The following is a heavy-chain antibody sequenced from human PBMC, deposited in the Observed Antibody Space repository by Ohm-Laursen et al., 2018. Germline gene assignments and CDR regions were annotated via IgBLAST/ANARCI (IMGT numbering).Heavy chain of an antibody. J-gene: IGHJ4*02. V-gene: IGHV3-7*03. Sequence: SLRLSCTASGFSVSNNYLIWFRQAPGKGLESVASINQDGSEKYFVDSVRGRFTIYRDNAKNSLYLQMNSLRAEDTAVYYCARGGQQQVEDYWDQGTLVTVSS. D-gene: IGHD6-13*01. CDR1: GFSVSNNY. CDR3: ARGGQQQVEDY. CDR2: INQDGSEK.